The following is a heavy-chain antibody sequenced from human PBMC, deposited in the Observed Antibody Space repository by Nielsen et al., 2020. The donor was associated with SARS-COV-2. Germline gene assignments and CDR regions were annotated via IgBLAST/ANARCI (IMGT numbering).Heavy chain of an antibody. V-gene: IGHV4-31*01. J-gene: IGHJ5*02. D-gene: IGHD2-2*02. CDR2: IYYSGST. Sequence: SETLSLTCTVSGGSISSGGYYRNWIRQHPGKGLEWIGNIYYSGSTFYNPSVKSHFTMSLDTSKNQFSLNLTSVTAADTAVYYCARDSTAAIGGAWFDPWGQGTLVTVSS. CDR1: GGSISSGGYY. CDR3: ARDSTAAIGGAWFDP.